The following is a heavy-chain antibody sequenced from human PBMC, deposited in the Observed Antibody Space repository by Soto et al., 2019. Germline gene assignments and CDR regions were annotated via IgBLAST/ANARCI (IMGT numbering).Heavy chain of an antibody. V-gene: IGHV1-69*06. D-gene: IGHD4-17*01. Sequence: QVQLVQSGAEVKKPGPSVKVSCKASGGTFSSFLISWVRQAPGQGLEWMGGIIPMFGTVNYAQNFQGRVTITADKSTTTAYMELSSLRSEDTAMYYCARNRGDYGDYFDNWGQGTLVTVSS. CDR3: ARNRGDYGDYFDN. CDR2: IIPMFGTV. CDR1: GGTFSSFL. J-gene: IGHJ4*02.